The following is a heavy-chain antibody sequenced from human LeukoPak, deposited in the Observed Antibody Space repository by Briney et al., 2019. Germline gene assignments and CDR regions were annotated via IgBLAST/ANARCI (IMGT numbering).Heavy chain of an antibody. J-gene: IGHJ6*03. CDR2: IKQDGSEK. D-gene: IGHD6-19*01. CDR1: GFTFISYW. CDR3: ARDTKEQWLETRRYYYYYYMDV. V-gene: IGHV3-7*01. Sequence: GGSLRLSCAASGFTFISYWMSWVRQAPGKGLEWVANIKQDGSEKYYVDSVKGRFTISRDNAKNSLYLQMNSLRAEDTAVYYCARDTKEQWLETRRYYYYYYMDVWGKGTTVTVSS.